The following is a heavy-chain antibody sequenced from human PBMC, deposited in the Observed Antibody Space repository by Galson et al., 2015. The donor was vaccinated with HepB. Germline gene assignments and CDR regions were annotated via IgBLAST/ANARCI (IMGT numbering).Heavy chain of an antibody. CDR1: GDSVSSNSAA. V-gene: IGHV6-1*01. CDR3: ARVNIWGYYDSSGYYAANWFDP. D-gene: IGHD3-22*01. CDR2: TYYRSKWYN. J-gene: IGHJ5*02. Sequence: CAISGDSVSSNSAAWNWIRQSPSRGLEWLGRTYYRSKWYNDYAVSVKSRITINPDTSKNQFSLQLNSVTPEDTAVYYCARVNIWGYYDSSGYYAANWFDPWGQGTLVTVSS.